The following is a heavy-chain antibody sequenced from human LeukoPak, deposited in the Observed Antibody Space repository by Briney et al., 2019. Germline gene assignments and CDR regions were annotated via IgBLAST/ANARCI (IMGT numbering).Heavy chain of an antibody. D-gene: IGHD3-9*01. V-gene: IGHV4-39*07. CDR1: GGSISSSSYY. J-gene: IGHJ4*02. CDR2: IYYSGST. Sequence: PSETLSLTCTVSGGSISSSSYYWGWLRQPPGKGLEWIGSIYYSGSTYYNPSLKSRVTISVDTSKNQFSLKLSPVTAADTAVYYCARCPRVGVSHYDILTGYPDYWGQGTLVTVSS. CDR3: ARCPRVGVSHYDILTGYPDY.